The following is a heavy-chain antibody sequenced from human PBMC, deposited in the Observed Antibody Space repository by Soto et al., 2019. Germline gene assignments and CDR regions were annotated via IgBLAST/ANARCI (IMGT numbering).Heavy chain of an antibody. CDR2: IIPIFGTA. J-gene: IGHJ3*02. CDR1: GGTFSSYA. Sequence: QVQLVQSGAKVKKPGSSVKVSCKASGGTFSSYAISWVRQTPGQGLEWMGGIIPIFGTANYAQKFQGRVTITADESTSTAYMELSSLRSEDTAVYYCARWTYDRSGYYWADAFDIWGQGTMVTVSS. D-gene: IGHD3-22*01. CDR3: ARWTYDRSGYYWADAFDI. V-gene: IGHV1-69*12.